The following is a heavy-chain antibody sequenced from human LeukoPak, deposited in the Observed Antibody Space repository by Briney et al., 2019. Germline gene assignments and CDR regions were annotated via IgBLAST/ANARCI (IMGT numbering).Heavy chain of an antibody. V-gene: IGHV4-4*09. D-gene: IGHD3-3*01. Sequence: SETLSLTCSVSGDSNSNYYWIWIRQPPGKGLELIGYISSSGSSNYSPSLKSRVSISIGATKEHFFLELSSVTAADTAVYFCARGRYYDFWRGYYSGGFYYMDVWGNGTSVTVS. CDR3: ARGRYYDFWRGYYSGGFYYMDV. CDR1: GDSNSNYY. CDR2: ISSSGSS. J-gene: IGHJ6*03.